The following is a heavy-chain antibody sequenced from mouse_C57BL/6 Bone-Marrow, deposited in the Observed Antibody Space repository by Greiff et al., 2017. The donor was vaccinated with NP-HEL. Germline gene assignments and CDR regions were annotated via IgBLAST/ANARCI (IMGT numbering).Heavy chain of an antibody. D-gene: IGHD1-1*01. CDR1: GYTFTDYY. CDR2: INPNNGGT. V-gene: IGHV1-26*01. CDR3: ARLVWYYGSSPHYYAMDY. Sequence: VQLQQSGPELVKPGASVKISCKASGYTFTDYYMNWVKQSHGKSLEWIGDINPNNGGTSYNQKFKGKATLTVDKSSSTAYMELRSLTSEDSAVYYCARLVWYYGSSPHYYAMDYWGQGTSVTVSS. J-gene: IGHJ4*01.